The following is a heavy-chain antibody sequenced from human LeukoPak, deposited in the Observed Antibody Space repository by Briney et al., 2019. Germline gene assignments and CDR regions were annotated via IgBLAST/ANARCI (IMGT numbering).Heavy chain of an antibody. CDR3: ARGGRAGWSGSYEDSFYI. J-gene: IGHJ3*02. CDR1: GFTVSSNY. CDR2: IYSGGNT. D-gene: IGHD1-26*01. V-gene: IGHV3-53*01. Sequence: GGSLRLSCAASGFTVSSNYMSWVRQAPGKGLEWVSVIYSGGNTYYADSVKGRFTISRDNSKNTLFLQMNSLRADDTAVYYCARGGRAGWSGSYEDSFYIWGQGTMVTVSS.